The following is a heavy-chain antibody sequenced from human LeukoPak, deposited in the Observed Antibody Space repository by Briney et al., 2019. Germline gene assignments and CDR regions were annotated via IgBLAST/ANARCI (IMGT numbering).Heavy chain of an antibody. J-gene: IGHJ6*03. Sequence: GESLKISCKGSGYSFTSYWIGWVRQMPGKGLEWMGIIYPGDSDTRYSPSFQGQVTISADKSISTAYLQWSSLKASDTAMYYCARGVVAATPYYYYYMDVWGKGTTVTISS. D-gene: IGHD2-15*01. V-gene: IGHV5-51*01. CDR2: IYPGDSDT. CDR3: ARGVVAATPYYYYYMDV. CDR1: GYSFTSYW.